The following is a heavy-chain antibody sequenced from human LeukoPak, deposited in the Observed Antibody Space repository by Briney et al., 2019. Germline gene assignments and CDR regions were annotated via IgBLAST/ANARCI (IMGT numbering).Heavy chain of an antibody. CDR1: GFTFSSNY. Sequence: PGGSPRLSCAASGFTFSSNYMSWVRQAPGKGLEWVSVIYSGGSTYYADSVKGRFTISRDNSKNTLYLQMNSLRAEDTAVYYCARDRGYYYGSGSPAAGYYYYYYGMDVWGQGTTVTASS. V-gene: IGHV3-53*01. CDR2: IYSGGST. J-gene: IGHJ6*02. CDR3: ARDRGYYYGSGSPAAGYYYYYYGMDV. D-gene: IGHD3-10*01.